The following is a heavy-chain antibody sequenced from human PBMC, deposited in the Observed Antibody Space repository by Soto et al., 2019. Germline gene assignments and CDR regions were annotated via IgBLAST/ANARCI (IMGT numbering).Heavy chain of an antibody. V-gene: IGHV4-31*03. J-gene: IGHJ5*02. Sequence: PTPTLPLTCTVSGGSISSGGYYLNWISQHPGKGLEWIGYIYYSGSTYYNPSLKSRVTISVATSMNQFSLQLSSVTAADTAVYYCARAMYSSSSEVYNWFDPWGQACLVNVSS. CDR3: ARAMYSSSSEVYNWFDP. CDR1: GGSISSGGYY. CDR2: IYYSGST. D-gene: IGHD6-6*01.